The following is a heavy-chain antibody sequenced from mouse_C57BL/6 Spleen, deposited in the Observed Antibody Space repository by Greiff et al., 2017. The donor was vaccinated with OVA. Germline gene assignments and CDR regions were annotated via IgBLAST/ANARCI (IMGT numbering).Heavy chain of an antibody. J-gene: IGHJ1*03. CDR3: AHYYYGSSYVYFDV. Sequence: VQLQQSGPELVKPGASVKISCKASGYTFTDYYMNWVKQSHGKSLEWIGDINPNNGGTSYNQKFKGKATLTVDKSSSTAYMELRSLTSEDSAVYYCAHYYYGSSYVYFDVWGTGTTVTVSS. D-gene: IGHD1-1*01. V-gene: IGHV1-26*01. CDR1: GYTFTDYY. CDR2: INPNNGGT.